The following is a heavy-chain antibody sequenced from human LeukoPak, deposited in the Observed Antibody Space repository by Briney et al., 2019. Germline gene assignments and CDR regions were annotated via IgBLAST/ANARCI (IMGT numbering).Heavy chain of an antibody. D-gene: IGHD3-16*01. V-gene: IGHV4-59*08. Sequence: TSETLSLTCTVSGDSISRYYWGWIRQPPGKGLEWIGYVYYSGSTQYNPSLNSRVTISVATPKKQSSLRLTSVTAADTAVYYCARSGYAFGADAFDIWGQGAMVAVPS. CDR3: ARSGYAFGADAFDI. J-gene: IGHJ3*02. CDR2: VYYSGST. CDR1: GDSISRYY.